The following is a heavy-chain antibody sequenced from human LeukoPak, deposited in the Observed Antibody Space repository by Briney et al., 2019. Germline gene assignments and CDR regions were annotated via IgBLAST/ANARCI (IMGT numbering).Heavy chain of an antibody. CDR1: GGSISSSSYY. V-gene: IGHV4-39*07. CDR3: ARPPVLDGTGDY. D-gene: IGHD3-10*01. Sequence: PSETLSLTCTVSGGSISSSSYYWGWIRQPPGKGLEWIGSIYYSGSTYYNPSLKSRVTISVDTSKNQFSLKLSSVTAADTAVYYCARPPVLDGTGDYWGQGTLVTVSS. J-gene: IGHJ4*02. CDR2: IYYSGST.